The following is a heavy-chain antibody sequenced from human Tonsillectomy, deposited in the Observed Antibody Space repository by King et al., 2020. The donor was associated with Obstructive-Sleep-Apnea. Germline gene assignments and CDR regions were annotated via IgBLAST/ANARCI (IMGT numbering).Heavy chain of an antibody. Sequence: VQLVQSGAEVRKPGASVKVSCKASGYTFTTYYMHWVRQAPGQGLEWMGMIDPSGGRTSYAQKFQGRLTMTRDTSTSTVYMELTSLRSEDAAVYYCARGYCTSTPCSGDFQHWGQGTLVTVSS. V-gene: IGHV1-46*01. CDR2: IDPSGGRT. CDR3: ARGYCTSTPCSGDFQH. CDR1: GYTFTTYY. D-gene: IGHD2-2*01. J-gene: IGHJ1*01.